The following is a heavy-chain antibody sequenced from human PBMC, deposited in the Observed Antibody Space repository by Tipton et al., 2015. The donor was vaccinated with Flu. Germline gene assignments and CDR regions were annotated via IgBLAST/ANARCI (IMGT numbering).Heavy chain of an antibody. CDR1: GGSFSGYY. Sequence: TLSLTCAVYGGSFSGYYWSWIRQPPGKGLEWIGEINHSGSTNYNPSLKSRVTISVDTSKNQFSLKLSSVTAADTAVYYCAREGQGIAAAGTKFFYYFYMGGWGKGTTVTVSS. CDR3: AREGQGIAAAGTKFFYYFYMGG. CDR2: INHSGST. D-gene: IGHD6-13*01. V-gene: IGHV4-34*01. J-gene: IGHJ6*03.